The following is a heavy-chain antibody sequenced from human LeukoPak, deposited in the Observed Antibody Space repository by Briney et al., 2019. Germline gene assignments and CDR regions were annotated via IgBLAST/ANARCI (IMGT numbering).Heavy chain of an antibody. D-gene: IGHD2-15*01. V-gene: IGHV4-34*01. Sequence: SETLSLTCAVYGGSFSGYYWSWIRQPPGKGLEWIGEINHSGSTNYNPSLKSRVTISVDTSKNQFSLKLSSVTAADTAVYYCARGHGYCSGGSCYYCYYMDVWGKGTTVTVSS. CDR3: ARGHGYCSGGSCYYCYYMDV. CDR1: GGSFSGYY. J-gene: IGHJ6*03. CDR2: INHSGST.